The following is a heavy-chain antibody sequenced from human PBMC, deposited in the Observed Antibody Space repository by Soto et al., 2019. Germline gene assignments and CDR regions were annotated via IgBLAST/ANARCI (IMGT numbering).Heavy chain of an antibody. V-gene: IGHV3-21*01. CDR1: FTFSMYS. Sequence: EVQVVESGGGLVQPGGSLRLSCSFTFSMYSMNWVRQAPGKGLEWVASISSGGDYIKYADSVKGRFTISSDNAKNLVSMQMNSLRVDDTAIYFCTRDQGGSYDSWFDPWGQGTLVTVSS. CDR2: ISSGGDYI. J-gene: IGHJ5*02. D-gene: IGHD1-26*01. CDR3: TRDQGGSYDSWFDP.